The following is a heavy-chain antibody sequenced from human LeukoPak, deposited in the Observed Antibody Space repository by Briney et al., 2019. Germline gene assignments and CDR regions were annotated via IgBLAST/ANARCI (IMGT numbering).Heavy chain of an antibody. CDR1: GGSIFNYY. Sequence: SETLSLTCAVYGGSIFNYYWNWIRQPPGRGLEWIGYIYYSGSANYNPSLKSRVTISLDTSKNQFSLKLTSVTAADTAVYYCSRRGNGSANCLEYWGQGTLVTVSS. CDR3: SRRGNGSANCLEY. D-gene: IGHD3-10*01. V-gene: IGHV4-59*01. J-gene: IGHJ4*02. CDR2: IYYSGSA.